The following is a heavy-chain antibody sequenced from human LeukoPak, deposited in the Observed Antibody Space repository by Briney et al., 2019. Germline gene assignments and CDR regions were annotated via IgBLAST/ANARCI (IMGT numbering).Heavy chain of an antibody. D-gene: IGHD1-1*01. CDR2: INWIGDTT. Sequence: PAGSLRLSCAASGFTFDDYGMTWVRQVPGKGLEWIAEINWIGDTTRYGDSVKGRFTISRDNAKNSLDLQINSLRVEDTAFYYCATNPPGRTYLQDWGQGTLVTVSS. J-gene: IGHJ4*03. CDR3: ATNPPGRTYLQD. V-gene: IGHV3-20*04. CDR1: GFTFDDYG.